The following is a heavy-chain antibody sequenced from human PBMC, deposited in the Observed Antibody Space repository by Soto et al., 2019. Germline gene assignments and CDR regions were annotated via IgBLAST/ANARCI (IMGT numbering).Heavy chain of an antibody. CDR3: AGVRESPTPGDNWGGFDY. CDR2: ISYDGSNK. Sequence: GGSLRLSCAASGFTFSSYAMHWVRQAPGPGLEWVAVISYDGSNKYYADSVKGRFTISRDNSKNTLYLQMNSLRAEDTAVDDCAGVRESPTPGDNWGGFDYWGQGTLVTVSS. CDR1: GFTFSSYA. V-gene: IGHV3-30*04. J-gene: IGHJ4*02. D-gene: IGHD1-1*01.